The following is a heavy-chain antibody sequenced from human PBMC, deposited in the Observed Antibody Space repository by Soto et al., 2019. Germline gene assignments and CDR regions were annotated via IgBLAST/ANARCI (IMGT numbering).Heavy chain of an antibody. J-gene: IGHJ6*02. CDR2: ISRNGGST. D-gene: IGHD1-7*01. CDR1: GLTFSSYA. Sequence: GGSLRLSCAASGLTFSSYAMHWVRQAPGKGLEYVSAISRNGGSTYYANSVKGRFTISRDNSKNTLYLQMGSLRAEDMAVYYCARRSRTTLVPYYSVMDVWGQGTPVTVSS. CDR3: ARRSRTTLVPYYSVMDV. V-gene: IGHV3-64*01.